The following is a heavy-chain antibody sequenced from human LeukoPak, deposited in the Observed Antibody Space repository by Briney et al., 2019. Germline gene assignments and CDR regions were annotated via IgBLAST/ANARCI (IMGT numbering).Heavy chain of an antibody. D-gene: IGHD6-19*01. V-gene: IGHV4-4*07. Sequence: TSETLSLTCTVSGDSIRTYYWGWIRQPAGKRLEWIGRIYTSGSTNYNPSLESRVTMSVDTSKNQFSLNLSSVTAADTAVYYCARAISSGWFKNAFDIWGQGTMVTVSS. CDR3: ARAISSGWFKNAFDI. CDR1: GDSIRTYY. J-gene: IGHJ3*02. CDR2: IYTSGST.